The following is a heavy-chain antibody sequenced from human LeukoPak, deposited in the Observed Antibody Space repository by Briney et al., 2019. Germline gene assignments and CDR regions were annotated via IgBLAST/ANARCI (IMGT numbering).Heavy chain of an antibody. CDR1: GYTLTELS. V-gene: IGHV1-24*01. J-gene: IGHJ4*02. CDR2: SDPEDGET. D-gene: IGHD4-17*01. CDR3: ATVDQFGTVTDY. Sequence: ASVKVSCKVSGYTLTELSMHWVRQAPGKGLEWMGGSDPEDGETIYAQKFQGRVTMTEDTSTDTAYMELSSLRSEDTAVYYCATVDQFGTVTDYRGQGTLVTVSS.